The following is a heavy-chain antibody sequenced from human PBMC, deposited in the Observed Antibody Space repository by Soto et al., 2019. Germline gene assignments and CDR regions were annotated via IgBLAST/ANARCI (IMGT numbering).Heavy chain of an antibody. J-gene: IGHJ6*02. CDR2: ISHSGST. V-gene: IGHV4-34*01. Sequence: KNLSIARAVYQGSCIGDSWSCIGQPPGKGMEWIGEISHSGSTNYTPSLKSRVTISVDTSKNQFSLKLSSVTAADTAVYYCAVVTGKRSYSYYYGMDVWGQGTTATVS. D-gene: IGHD2-15*01. CDR3: AVVTGKRSYSYYYGMDV. CDR1: QGSCIGDS.